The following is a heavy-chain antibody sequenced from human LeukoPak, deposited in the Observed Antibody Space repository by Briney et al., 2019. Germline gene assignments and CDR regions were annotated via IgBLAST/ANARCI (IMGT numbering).Heavy chain of an antibody. D-gene: IGHD2-2*01. CDR3: ARAPGRSGTNGYWFVP. CDR2: IRNSDDNT. J-gene: IGHJ5*02. CDR1: EFTLENFD. Sequence: GWALRLSCVASEFTLENFDMTWVRQAPGKGLEWVSAIRNSDDNTYYADSMKGRFTISRDDSKNTLYLQMSSLRAEDTAVYYCARAPGRSGTNGYWFVPWGQGTLVSVSS. V-gene: IGHV3-23*01.